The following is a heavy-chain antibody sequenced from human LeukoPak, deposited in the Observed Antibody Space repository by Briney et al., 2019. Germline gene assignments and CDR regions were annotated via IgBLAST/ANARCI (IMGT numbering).Heavy chain of an antibody. J-gene: IGHJ4*02. D-gene: IGHD1-26*01. CDR2: ISSSNEAT. CDR3: ARVARGNYYHFDS. Sequence: GGSLRLSCAASGFTFSSYSLTWVRQAPGKGLEWVSYISSSNEATSYADSVKGRFTSSRDYAKNSLYLQMNSLRAEDTAVYYCARVARGNYYHFDSWGQRTLVTVSS. CDR1: GFTFSSYS. V-gene: IGHV3-48*04.